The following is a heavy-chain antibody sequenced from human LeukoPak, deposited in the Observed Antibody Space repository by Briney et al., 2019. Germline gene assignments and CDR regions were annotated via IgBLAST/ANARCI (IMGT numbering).Heavy chain of an antibody. CDR3: TTDGDYYDTHGYSRECHY. D-gene: IGHD3-22*01. CDR2: ISGSGGST. J-gene: IGHJ4*02. CDR1: GFTFSSYA. Sequence: GGSLRLSCAASGFTFSSYAMSWVRQAPGKGLEWVSAISGSGGSTYYADSVKGRFTISRDNSKNTLYLQMNSLKTEDTAVYYCTTDGDYYDTHGYSRECHYWGQGTLVTVSS. V-gene: IGHV3-23*01.